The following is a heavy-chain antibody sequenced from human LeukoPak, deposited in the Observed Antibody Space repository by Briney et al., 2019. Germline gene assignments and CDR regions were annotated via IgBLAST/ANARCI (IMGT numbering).Heavy chain of an antibody. V-gene: IGHV3-53*05. CDR3: ARDVETSSWFWLDP. Sequence: PGGSLRLSCAASGFTVSSNYMSWVRQAPGKGLEWVSVIYSGGSTYYADSVKGRFTISRDNSKNTLYLQMNSLRAEDTAVYYCARDVETSSWFWLDPWGQGTLVTVSS. J-gene: IGHJ5*02. CDR1: GFTVSSNY. D-gene: IGHD6-13*01. CDR2: IYSGGST.